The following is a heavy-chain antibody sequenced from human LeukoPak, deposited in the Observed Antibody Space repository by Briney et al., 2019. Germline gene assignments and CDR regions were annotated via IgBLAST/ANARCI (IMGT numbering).Heavy chain of an antibody. CDR3: ASLVPRYYYYYYMNV. CDR2: INHSGST. J-gene: IGHJ6*03. Sequence: SETLSLTCTVSGGSISSGSYYWSWIRQPPGKGLEWIGEINHSGSTNYNPSLKSRVTISVDTSKNQFSLKLSSVTAADTAVYYCASLVPRYYYYYYMNVWGKGTTVTVSS. D-gene: IGHD6-13*01. V-gene: IGHV4-39*07. CDR1: GGSISSGSYY.